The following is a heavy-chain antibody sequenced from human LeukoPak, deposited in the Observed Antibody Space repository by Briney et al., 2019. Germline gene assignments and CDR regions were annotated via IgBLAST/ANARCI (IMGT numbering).Heavy chain of an antibody. J-gene: IGHJ4*02. Sequence: ASVKVSCKASGYTFSSYGITWVRQAPGQGLEWMGWISAYNGKTYYTQNLQGRFTMTTDTSTSTAYMELKSLSSDDTAVYYCARDEWGSTYIVDFWGQGTLVTVSS. D-gene: IGHD3-16*01. CDR1: GYTFSSYG. CDR3: ARDEWGSTYIVDF. V-gene: IGHV1-18*01. CDR2: ISAYNGKT.